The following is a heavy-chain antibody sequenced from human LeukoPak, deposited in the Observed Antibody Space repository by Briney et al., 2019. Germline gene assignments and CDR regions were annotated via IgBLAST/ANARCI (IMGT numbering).Heavy chain of an antibody. V-gene: IGHV3-21*01. CDR1: GFTFSSYS. CDR2: ISSSGSYI. Sequence: GGSLRLSCAASGFTFSSYSMNWVRQAPGKGLEWVSSISSSGSYIYYADSVKGRFTISRDNAKNSLYLQMNSLRAEDTAVYYCARPIVNAFDIWGQGTMVTVSS. CDR3: ARPIVNAFDI. J-gene: IGHJ3*02. D-gene: IGHD1-26*01.